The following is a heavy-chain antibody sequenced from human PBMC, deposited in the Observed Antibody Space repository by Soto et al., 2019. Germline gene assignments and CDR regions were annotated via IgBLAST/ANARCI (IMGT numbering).Heavy chain of an antibody. V-gene: IGHV1-69*01. J-gene: IGHJ4*02. CDR3: TRSLDILTGDNY. CDR1: GGSFSTSF. Sequence: QEQLVQSGAEVKKPGSSVKVSCVASGGSFSTSFITWVRQAPGQGLEWMGGSIPISGKTNYAPNFQGRLTITADDLTTTAFMELSGLKSEDTAFYYCTRSLDILTGDNYWGQGTLVTVSS. CDR2: SIPISGKT. D-gene: IGHD3-9*01.